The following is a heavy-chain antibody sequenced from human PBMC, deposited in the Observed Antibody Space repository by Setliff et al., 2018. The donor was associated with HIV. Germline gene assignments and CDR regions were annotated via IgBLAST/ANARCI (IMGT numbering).Heavy chain of an antibody. CDR1: GGSISNKNSF. V-gene: IGHV4-39*07. CDR3: ARSRESSGYYRDYYYYLDA. J-gene: IGHJ6*03. D-gene: IGHD6-19*01. CDR2: MFYGGSA. Sequence: SETLSLTCNVSGGSISNKNSFWGWIRQPPGKGLEWIGSMFYGGSAYYSPSLRSRVIISMDASENQFSLKLNSVTAADTAMYYCARSRESSGYYRDYYYYLDAWGKGTTVTVSS.